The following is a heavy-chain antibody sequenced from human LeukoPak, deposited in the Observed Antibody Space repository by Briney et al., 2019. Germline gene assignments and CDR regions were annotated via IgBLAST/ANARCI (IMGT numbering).Heavy chain of an antibody. V-gene: IGHV3-23*01. CDR2: ISGSGGST. J-gene: IGHJ4*02. CDR3: AKHRFESGGYHSTD. CDR1: GFTFSSYA. D-gene: IGHD3-22*01. Sequence: GGSLRLSCAASGFTFSSYAMSWVRQAPGKGLEWVSAISGSGGSTYYADSVKGRFTISRDNSKNTLYLQMNSLRAEDTAVYYCAKHRFESGGYHSTDWGQGTLVTVSS.